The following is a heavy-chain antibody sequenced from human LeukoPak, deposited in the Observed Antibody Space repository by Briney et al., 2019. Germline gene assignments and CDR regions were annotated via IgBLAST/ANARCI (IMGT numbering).Heavy chain of an antibody. J-gene: IGHJ4*02. Sequence: SETLSLTCAVSGDSISSSNWWSWIRQPPGKGLEWIGEIYHSGSTNYKPSLKSRLTMSVDKSKNQFSLELNSVTAADTAVYYCARGEYSYGYDYWGQGTLVTVSS. D-gene: IGHD5-18*01. CDR2: IYHSGST. V-gene: IGHV4-4*02. CDR1: GDSISSSNW. CDR3: ARGEYSYGYDY.